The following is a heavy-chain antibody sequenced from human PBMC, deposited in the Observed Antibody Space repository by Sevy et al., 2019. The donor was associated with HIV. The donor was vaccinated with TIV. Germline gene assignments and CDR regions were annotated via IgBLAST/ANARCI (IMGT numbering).Heavy chain of an antibody. CDR3: ARGKHIVVVTAITTNYYYYGMDG. V-gene: IGHV1-18*01. J-gene: IGHJ6*02. Sequence: ASVKVSCKASGYTFTSYGISWVRQAPGQGLEWMGWISAYNGNTNYAQKLQGRVTMTTDTSTSTAYMELRSLRSDDTAVYYCARGKHIVVVTAITTNYYYYGMDGWGQGTTVTVSS. CDR2: ISAYNGNT. CDR1: GYTFTSYG. D-gene: IGHD2-21*02.